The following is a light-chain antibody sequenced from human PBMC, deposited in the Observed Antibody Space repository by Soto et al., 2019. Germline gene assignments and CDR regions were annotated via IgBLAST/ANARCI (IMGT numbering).Light chain of an antibody. J-gene: IGLJ3*02. CDR2: VNSDGTH. Sequence: QPVLTQSPSASASLGASVKLTCTLSSGHISYANAWHQQQPEKGPRYLMKVNSDGTHINGDGIPDRFSGSSSGAERYLTIFSLQSEDEADYYCQTWDTGIGVFGGGTKLTVL. CDR1: SGHISYA. V-gene: IGLV4-69*02. CDR3: QTWDTGIGV.